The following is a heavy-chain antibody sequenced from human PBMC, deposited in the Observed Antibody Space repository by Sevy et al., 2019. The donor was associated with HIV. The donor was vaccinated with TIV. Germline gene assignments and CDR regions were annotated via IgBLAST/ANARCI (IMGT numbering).Heavy chain of an antibody. CDR1: GFSFHAYW. D-gene: IGHD4-17*01. CDR2: ISYDGSSK. CDR3: ARDQHDYAGNIRTGWFDP. J-gene: IGHJ5*02. Sequence: GGSLRLSCAGSGFSFHAYWMHWVRQAPGKGLEWVAVISYDGSSKYDAASVNGRFTISRDNSKKTVYLQMNSLRVEDTAVYFCARDQHDYAGNIRTGWFDPWGQGVLVTVSS. V-gene: IGHV3-30-3*01.